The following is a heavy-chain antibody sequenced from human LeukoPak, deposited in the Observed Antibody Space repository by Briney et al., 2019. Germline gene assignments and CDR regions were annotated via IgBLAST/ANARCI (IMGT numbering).Heavy chain of an antibody. CDR1: GGTFSSYA. CDR3: ASGYCSSTSCYWRNYYYYYMDV. Sequence: SVKVSCKASGGTFSSYAISWVRQAPGQGLEWMGGIIPIFGTANYAQKFQGRVTITADESTSTAYMELSSLRSEDTAVYYCASGYCSSTSCYWRNYYYYYMDVWGKGTTVTISS. CDR2: IIPIFGTA. D-gene: IGHD2-2*03. V-gene: IGHV1-69*01. J-gene: IGHJ6*03.